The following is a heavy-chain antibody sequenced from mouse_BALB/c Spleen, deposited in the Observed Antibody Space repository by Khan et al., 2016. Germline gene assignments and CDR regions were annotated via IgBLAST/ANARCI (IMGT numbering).Heavy chain of an antibody. J-gene: IGHJ3*01. CDR2: ISSGGFYT. D-gene: IGHD3-1*01. V-gene: IGHV5-6-4*01. CDR3: TRDSSGEFAY. CDR1: GFTFSNYT. Sequence: EVELVESGGGLVKPGGSLKLSCAASGFTFSNYTMSWVRQTPEKRLEWVATISSGGFYTYYPDSVKGRFTISRDNAKNTLYLQMSSLKSEDTAMYYGTRDSSGEFAYWGQGTLVTVSA.